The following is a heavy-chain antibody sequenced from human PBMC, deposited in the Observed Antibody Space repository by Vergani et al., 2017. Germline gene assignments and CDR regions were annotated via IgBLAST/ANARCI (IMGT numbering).Heavy chain of an antibody. V-gene: IGHV3-23*01. CDR2: ISGSGGST. CDR1: GFTFSSYA. D-gene: IGHD1-26*01. CDR3: AKDRYRRVGATLLEDAFDI. Sequence: EVQLLESGGGLVQPGGSLRLSCAASGFTFSSYAMSWVRQAPGKGLEWGSAISGSGGSTYYADSVKGRFTISRDNSKNTLYLQMNSLRAEDTAVYYCAKDRYRRVGATLLEDAFDIWGQGTMVTVSS. J-gene: IGHJ3*02.